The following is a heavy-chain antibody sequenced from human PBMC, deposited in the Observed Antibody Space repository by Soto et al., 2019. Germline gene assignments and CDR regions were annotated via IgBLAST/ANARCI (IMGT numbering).Heavy chain of an antibody. V-gene: IGHV4-34*01. Sequence: PSETLSLTCAVYGGSVNGYYWNWIRQPPGKGLEWIGEINHTGGTHYNPSLKSRVTMSVDTSKNQFSLRLSSVPAEDTAIYYCGTRITVFGLLIPPLDPWGQGTQVTVSS. CDR3: GTRITVFGLLIPPLDP. CDR2: INHTGGT. CDR1: GGSVNGYY. J-gene: IGHJ5*02. D-gene: IGHD3-3*01.